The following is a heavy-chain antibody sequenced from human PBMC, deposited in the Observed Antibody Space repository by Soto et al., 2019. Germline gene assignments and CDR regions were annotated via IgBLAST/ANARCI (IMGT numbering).Heavy chain of an antibody. V-gene: IGHV4-34*01. Sequence: SETLSLTCAVYGGSFSGYYWSWIRQPPGKGLEWIGEINHSGSTNYNPSLKSRVTISVDTYKNQSSLKLSSVTAADTAVYYCARGGPGLPYFCGRGTLVPGSA. J-gene: IGHJ4*02. D-gene: IGHD5-12*01. CDR1: GGSFSGYY. CDR3: ARGGPGLPYF. CDR2: INHSGST.